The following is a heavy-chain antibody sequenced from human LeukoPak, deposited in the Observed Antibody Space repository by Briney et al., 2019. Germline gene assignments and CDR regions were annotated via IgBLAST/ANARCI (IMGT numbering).Heavy chain of an antibody. CDR3: ARLQRYYDSSGYYAKLTYYYYYMDV. J-gene: IGHJ6*03. CDR1: GGSVSSGSYY. CDR2: IYYSGST. Sequence: PSETLSLTCTVSGGSVSSGSYYWGWIRQPPGKGLEWIGNIYYSGSTYYNPSHKSRVTISVETSKNQFSLKLSSVTAADTAVYYCARLQRYYDSSGYYAKLTYYYYYMDVWGKGTTVTVSS. V-gene: IGHV4-39*07. D-gene: IGHD3-22*01.